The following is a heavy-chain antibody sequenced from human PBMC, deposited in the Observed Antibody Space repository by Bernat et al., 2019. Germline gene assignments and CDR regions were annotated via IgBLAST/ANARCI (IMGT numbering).Heavy chain of an antibody. V-gene: IGHV4-39*01. Sequence: QLQLQESGPGLVKPSETLSLTCTVSGGAISSSSYYWGWIRQPPGKGLEWIGTMYYSGDTNYNPSLKSRVTISVDTSQNQFSLKLGSVNAADTAVYYCASWDRSSGYYRFDSWGRGTLVTVSS. CDR1: GGAISSSSYY. D-gene: IGHD3-22*01. J-gene: IGHJ2*01. CDR3: ASWDRSSGYYRFDS. CDR2: MYYSGDT.